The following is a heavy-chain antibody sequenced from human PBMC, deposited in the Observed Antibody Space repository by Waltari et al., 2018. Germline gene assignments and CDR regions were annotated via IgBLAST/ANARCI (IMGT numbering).Heavy chain of an antibody. CDR3: VGIRYRFDY. J-gene: IGHJ4*02. CDR1: GGSFSDYS. CDR2: INHSGGT. Sequence: QVQLQQWGAGLLKPSQTLSLTCAVYGGSFSDYSWTWIRQPPGKGLEWIGEINHSGGTNYNPSLKSRVTMSIDTPNNRFSLKLTSVTAADTAVYYCVGIRYRFDYWGQGNLVTVSS. D-gene: IGHD3-9*01. V-gene: IGHV4-34*01.